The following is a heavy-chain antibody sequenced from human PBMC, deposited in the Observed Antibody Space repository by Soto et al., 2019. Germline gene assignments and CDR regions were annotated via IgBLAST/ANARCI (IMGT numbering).Heavy chain of an antibody. CDR1: GFTFSSYS. Sequence: GGSLRLSCAASGFTFSSYSMNWVRQAPGKGLEWVSSISSSSSYIYYADSVKGRFTISRDNAKNSLYLQMNSLRAEDTAVYYCARAREVATLVPVDYWGQGTLVTVSS. CDR2: ISSSSSYI. D-gene: IGHD5-12*01. CDR3: ARAREVATLVPVDY. V-gene: IGHV3-21*01. J-gene: IGHJ4*02.